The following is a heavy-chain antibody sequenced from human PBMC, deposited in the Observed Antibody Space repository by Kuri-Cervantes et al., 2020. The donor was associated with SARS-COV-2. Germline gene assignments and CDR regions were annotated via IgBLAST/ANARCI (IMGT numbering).Heavy chain of an antibody. CDR2: ISYDGSTK. CDR3: VRDGDHWNFDY. V-gene: IGHV3-30*07. Sequence: GESLKISCAASGFTFNTYAMHWVRQAPGKGLEWVAVISYDGSTKYYADSVKGRFTISRDSSKSTLYLQMNSLRAEDTAVYYCVRDGDHWNFDYWGQGTLVTVSS. D-gene: IGHD1-1*01. CDR1: GFTFNTYA. J-gene: IGHJ4*02.